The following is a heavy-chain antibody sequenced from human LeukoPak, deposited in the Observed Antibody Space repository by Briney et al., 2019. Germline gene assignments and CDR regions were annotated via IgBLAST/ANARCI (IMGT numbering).Heavy chain of an antibody. V-gene: IGHV1-18*01. CDR2: ISAYNGNT. CDR3: ARGGSHYYDSSGYLPRDY. D-gene: IGHD3-22*01. CDR1: GYTFTSYG. J-gene: IGHJ4*02. Sequence: ASVKVSCKASGYTFTSYGISWVRQAPGQGLEWVGWISAYNGNTNYAQKLQGRVTMTTDTSTSTAYMELRSLRSDDTAVYYCARGGSHYYDSSGYLPRDYWGQGTLVTVSS.